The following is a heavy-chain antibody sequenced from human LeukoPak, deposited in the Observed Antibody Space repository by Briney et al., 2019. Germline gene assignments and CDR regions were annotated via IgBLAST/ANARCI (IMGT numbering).Heavy chain of an antibody. J-gene: IGHJ6*03. CDR3: ARGPAIFGGPMARYMDV. Sequence: SETPSLTCAVYGVSFSGYYWSWLRQPPGKGLEWIGEINHSGSTNYNPSLKSRATISVDTSKNQFSLKLSSVTAADTAVYYCARGPAIFGGPMARYMDVWGKGTTVTVSS. D-gene: IGHD3-3*01. CDR2: INHSGST. CDR1: GVSFSGYY. V-gene: IGHV4-34*01.